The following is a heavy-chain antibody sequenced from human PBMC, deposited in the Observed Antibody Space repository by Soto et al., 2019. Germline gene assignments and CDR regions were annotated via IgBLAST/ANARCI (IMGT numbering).Heavy chain of an antibody. CDR3: AREWRIPKPQKIGRGCGGSCSPFDY. CDR2: IKQDGSEK. J-gene: IGHJ4*02. CDR1: GFTFSSYW. D-gene: IGHD2-15*01. V-gene: IGHV3-7*01. Sequence: GGSLRLSCAASGFTFSSYWMSWVRQAPGKGLEWVANIKQDGSEKYHVDSVKGRFTISRDNAKNSLYLQMNSLRAEDTAVYYCAREWRIPKPQKIGRGCGGSCSPFDYWGQGTMLTVSS.